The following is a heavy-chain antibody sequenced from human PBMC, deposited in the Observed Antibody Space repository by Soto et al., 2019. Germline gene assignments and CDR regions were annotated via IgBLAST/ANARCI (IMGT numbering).Heavy chain of an antibody. Sequence: SETLYLTCTVSGDSISSYYWTWIRQPPGKGLEWIGYIYRTGNTKCNPSLKSRVTISVDTSKNQFSLEMNSVSAADTAVYYCARQQQFGELTALDVWGQGTTVT. CDR1: GDSISSYY. D-gene: IGHD3-10*01. CDR2: IYRTGNT. V-gene: IGHV4-59*08. J-gene: IGHJ6*02. CDR3: ARQQQFGELTALDV.